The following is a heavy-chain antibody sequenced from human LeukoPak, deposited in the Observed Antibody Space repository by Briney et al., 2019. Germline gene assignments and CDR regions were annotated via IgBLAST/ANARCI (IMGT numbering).Heavy chain of an antibody. J-gene: IGHJ6*03. Sequence: GASVKVSCKASGYIFTDYAIHWLRQAPGQRPEWMGWMNAGNGNTKYSQKFQGRITLIRDTSAATAYMELSSLRHDDLAVYYCARGRGTSGSNRDFYYYYCMDVWGKGTTVTVSS. CDR2: MNAGNGNT. CDR1: GYIFTDYA. D-gene: IGHD2-15*01. V-gene: IGHV1-3*01. CDR3: ARGRGTSGSNRDFYYYYCMDV.